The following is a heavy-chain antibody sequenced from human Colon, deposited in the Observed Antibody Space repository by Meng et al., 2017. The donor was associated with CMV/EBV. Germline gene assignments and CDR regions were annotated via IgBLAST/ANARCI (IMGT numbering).Heavy chain of an antibody. D-gene: IGHD1-26*01. V-gene: IGHV1-8*02. CDR1: GYTFTSYD. Sequence: ASVKVSCKASGYTFTSYDIHWVRQATGQGLEWMGWMNPDSGATVYVQKFQGRVTMTRDTSRSTAFIELSSLRSEDTAVYYCARAARSGSHAVFYSLDLWGQGTTVTVSS. CDR3: ARAARSGSHAVFYSLDL. CDR2: MNPDSGAT. J-gene: IGHJ6*02.